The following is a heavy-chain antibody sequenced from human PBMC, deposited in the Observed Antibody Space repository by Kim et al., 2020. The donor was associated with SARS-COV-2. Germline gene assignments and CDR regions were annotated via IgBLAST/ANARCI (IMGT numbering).Heavy chain of an antibody. Sequence: SETLSLTCAVSGGSISSSNWWSWVRQPPGKGLEWIGEIYHSGSTNYNPSLKSRVTISVDKSKNQFSLKLSSVTAADTAVYYCARVGAIAVAGNFIGNWGQGTLVTVSS. V-gene: IGHV4-4*02. CDR3: ARVGAIAVAGNFIGN. D-gene: IGHD6-19*01. J-gene: IGHJ4*02. CDR2: IYHSGST. CDR1: GGSISSSNW.